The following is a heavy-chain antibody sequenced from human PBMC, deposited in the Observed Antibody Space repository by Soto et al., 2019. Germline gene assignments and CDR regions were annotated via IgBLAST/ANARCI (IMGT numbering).Heavy chain of an antibody. J-gene: IGHJ2*01. CDR2: IYYSGST. V-gene: IGHV4-59*01. CDR3: ARYKLITIFGVVTPPWYFDL. CDR1: GGSISSYY. D-gene: IGHD3-3*01. Sequence: SETLSLTCTVSGGSISSYYWSWIRQPPGKGLEWIGYIYYSGSTNYNPSLKSRVTISVDTSKNQFSLKLSSVTAAYTSVYYSARYKLITIFGVVTPPWYFDLWGRGTLVTVSS.